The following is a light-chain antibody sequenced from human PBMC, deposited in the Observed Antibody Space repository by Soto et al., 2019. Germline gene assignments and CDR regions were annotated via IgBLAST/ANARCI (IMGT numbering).Light chain of an antibody. CDR2: GNS. CDR3: QSYASSLSASNV. CDR1: SSNIGAGYD. Sequence: QSVLTQPPSVSGAPGQRVTISCTGSSSNIGAGYDVHWYQQLPGTAPKLLIYGNSNRPSGVPDRFSGSKSGTSASLAITGLQTDDEADYYCQSYASSLSASNVFGTGTKLTVL. V-gene: IGLV1-40*01. J-gene: IGLJ1*01.